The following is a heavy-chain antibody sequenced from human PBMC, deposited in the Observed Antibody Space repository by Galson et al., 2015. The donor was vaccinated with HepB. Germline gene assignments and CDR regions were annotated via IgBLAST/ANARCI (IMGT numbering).Heavy chain of an antibody. CDR1: GRTFTSYT. D-gene: IGHD2-21*02. CDR2: IIPILGIA. J-gene: IGHJ6*02. CDR3: YIVVVTAPTYGMDV. Sequence: SVKVSCKAFGRTFTSYTISWVRQAPGQGLEWMGRIIPILGIANYAQKFQGRVTITADKSTSTAYMELSSLRSEDTAVYYCYIVVVTAPTYGMDVWGQGTTVTVSS. V-gene: IGHV1-69*02.